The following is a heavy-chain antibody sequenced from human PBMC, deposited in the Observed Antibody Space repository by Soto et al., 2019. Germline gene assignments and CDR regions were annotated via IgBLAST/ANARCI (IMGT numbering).Heavy chain of an antibody. D-gene: IGHD6-13*01. CDR2: IKQDGSEK. J-gene: IGHJ4*02. CDR3: ARDRTPYSSSWYCLDY. V-gene: IGHV3-7*01. Sequence: GGSLRLSCAASGFTFSSYWMSWVRQAPGKGLEWVANIKQDGSEKYYVDSVKGRFTISRDNAKNSLYLQMNSLRAEDTAVYYCARDRTPYSSSWYCLDYWGQGTLVTVSS. CDR1: GFTFSSYW.